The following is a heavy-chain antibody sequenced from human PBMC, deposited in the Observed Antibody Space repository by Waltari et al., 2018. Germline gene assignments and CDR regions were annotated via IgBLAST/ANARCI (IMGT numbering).Heavy chain of an antibody. V-gene: IGHV4-59*12. D-gene: IGHD2-15*01. CDR1: GGSLGGSY. CDR3: VRLRGGWSTAYNWFDP. CDR2: ISSTGNT. J-gene: IGHJ5*02. Sequence: QVLLQESGPGLVRPSETLSLTCTVSGGSLGGSYWSWIRQPPGKGLEWIGYISSTGNTNYNPCLDSRVTILRDTSKSQFSLTLNSVTAADTAVYFCVRLRGGWSTAYNWFDPWGQGTLVTVSS.